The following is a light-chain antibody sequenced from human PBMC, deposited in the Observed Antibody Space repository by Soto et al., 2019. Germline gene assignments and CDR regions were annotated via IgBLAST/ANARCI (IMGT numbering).Light chain of an antibody. J-gene: IGLJ2*01. CDR2: EGS. V-gene: IGLV2-23*03. Sequence: QSALTQPASVSGSPGQSITISCTGTSSDVGSYNLVSWYQQHPGKAPKLMIYEGSKRPSGVSNRFSGSKSGNTASLTISGLQAEDEADYYCCSYAGSSTFGAVFGGGTKLTVL. CDR1: SSDVGSYNL. CDR3: CSYAGSSTFGAV.